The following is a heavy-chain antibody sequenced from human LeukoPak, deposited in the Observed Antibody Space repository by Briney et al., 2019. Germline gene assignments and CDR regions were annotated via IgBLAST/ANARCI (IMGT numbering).Heavy chain of an antibody. CDR1: GGSISSYY. J-gene: IGHJ4*02. V-gene: IGHV4-59*01. Sequence: SETLSLTCTVSGGSISSYYWSWIRQPPGKGLEWIGYIYYSGSTNYNPSLKSRVTISVDTSKNQFSLKLSSVTAADTAVYYCARDYCSSTSCLFDYWGQGTLVTVSS. CDR2: IYYSGST. CDR3: ARDYCSSTSCLFDY. D-gene: IGHD2-2*01.